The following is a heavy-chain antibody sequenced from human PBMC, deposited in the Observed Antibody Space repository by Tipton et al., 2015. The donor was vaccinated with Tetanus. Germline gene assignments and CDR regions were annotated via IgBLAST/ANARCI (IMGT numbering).Heavy chain of an antibody. V-gene: IGHV4-61*01. CDR2: ISNSGRT. CDR3: ARTPDYYYGMDV. J-gene: IGHJ6*02. CDR1: GGSVRSGSYY. Sequence: LRLSCTVSGGSVRSGSYYWNWIRQPPGKGLEWIGYISNSGRTNSNYSLKSRITISQDKSKNQFSLRLNSVTAADTAVYFCARTPDYYYGMDVWGQGTTVTVSS.